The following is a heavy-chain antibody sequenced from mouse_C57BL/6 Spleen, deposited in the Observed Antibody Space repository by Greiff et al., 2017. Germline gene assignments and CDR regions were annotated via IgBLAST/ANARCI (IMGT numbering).Heavy chain of an antibody. V-gene: IGHV14-3*01. CDR2: IDPANGNT. Sequence: VQLQQSVAELVRPGASVKLSCTASGFNITNTYMHWVKQRPEQGLEWIGRIDPANGNTKYAPKFQGKATLTADTSSNTAYLQLSLLTSDDTAVYYCANNGSFGWYFDVWGTGTTVTVSS. D-gene: IGHD2-2*01. CDR3: ANNGSFGWYFDV. CDR1: GFNITNTY. J-gene: IGHJ1*03.